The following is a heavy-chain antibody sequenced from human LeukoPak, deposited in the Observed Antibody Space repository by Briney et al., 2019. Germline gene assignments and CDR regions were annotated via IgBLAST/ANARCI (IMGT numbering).Heavy chain of an antibody. CDR1: GYTFIGYY. J-gene: IGHJ5*02. V-gene: IGHV1-2*02. CDR2: IHPNSGCT. CDR3: ARDRVTLTTFQYDWFDP. D-gene: IGHD2-21*02. Sequence: ASVKVSCKASGYTFIGYYMHWVRQAPGQGLEWMGWIHPNSGCTNYAQKFQGRVTMTRDTSICTAYMELSRLRSDDTAVYYCARDRVTLTTFQYDWFDPWGQGTLVTVSS.